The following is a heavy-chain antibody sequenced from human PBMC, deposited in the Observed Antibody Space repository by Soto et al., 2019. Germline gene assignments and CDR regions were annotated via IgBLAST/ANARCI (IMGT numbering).Heavy chain of an antibody. V-gene: IGHV3-30*18. D-gene: IGHD6-19*01. Sequence: VQLVESGGGVVQPGRSLRLSCAASGFTFSDYAMHWVRQAPGKGLEWVAVVSHDGRNTHYADSVKGRLTISRDSSKNTVSLEITSLRAEDTAVYYCAKGGRQWLVTSDFNYWGQGALVTVSS. CDR1: GFTFSDYA. CDR2: VSHDGRNT. CDR3: AKGGRQWLVTSDFNY. J-gene: IGHJ4*02.